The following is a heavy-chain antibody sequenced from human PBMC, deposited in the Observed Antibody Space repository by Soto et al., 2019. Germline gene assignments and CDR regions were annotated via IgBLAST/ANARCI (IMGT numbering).Heavy chain of an antibody. D-gene: IGHD6-13*01. Sequence: SETLSLTCTVSGASISNRYWSWIRQSPGKGPEWIGYVYHSGATNYNPSLETRVTISLDSSKNQFSLKLNSVTAADTAVYYCAIRPPGATWYGVFDYWSQGTLVTVSS. V-gene: IGHV4-59*11. CDR1: GASISNRY. CDR2: VYHSGAT. CDR3: AIRPPGATWYGVFDY. J-gene: IGHJ4*02.